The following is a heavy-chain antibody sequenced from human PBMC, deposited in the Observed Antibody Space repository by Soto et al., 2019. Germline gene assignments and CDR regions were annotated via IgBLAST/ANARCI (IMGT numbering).Heavy chain of an antibody. Sequence: SETLSLTCAVYGGSFSDYSWTWIRQPPGKGLEWIGEINHSGSTYYNPSLMSRVTISVDTSKNQFSLKLTSVTAADTAVYYCAGNLGGGSGSYKFKSYYYYGMDVWGQGTTVTVSS. CDR1: GGSFSDYS. V-gene: IGHV4-34*01. CDR2: INHSGST. D-gene: IGHD3-10*01. CDR3: AGNLGGGSGSYKFKSYYYYGMDV. J-gene: IGHJ6*02.